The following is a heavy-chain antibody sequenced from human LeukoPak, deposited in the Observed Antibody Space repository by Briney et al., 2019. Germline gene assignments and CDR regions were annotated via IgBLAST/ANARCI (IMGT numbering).Heavy chain of an antibody. Sequence: PSETLSLTCTVSGGSITNYYWSWIRQPPGKGLEWIGYVYYSGSTNYNPSLKSRVTISVDTSKNQFSLKLSSVTAADTAVYYCARDFGPSRGFDYWGQGTLVTVSS. D-gene: IGHD3-10*01. CDR3: ARDFGPSRGFDY. J-gene: IGHJ4*02. V-gene: IGHV4-59*01. CDR2: VYYSGST. CDR1: GGSITNYY.